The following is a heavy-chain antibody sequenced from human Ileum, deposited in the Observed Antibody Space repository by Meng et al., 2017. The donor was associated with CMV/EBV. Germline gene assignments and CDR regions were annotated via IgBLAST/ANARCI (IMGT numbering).Heavy chain of an antibody. V-gene: IGHV1-18*01. CDR2: INGENGNT. CDR1: GYNFAIYG. Sequence: KASGYNFAIYGITWVRQAPGQGLEWVGWINGENGNTNYAQKFQGRVIMTTDTSTKTAYMEFWSLRSDDTAIYYCARAGNVVTTTFDFWGQGTLVTVSS. D-gene: IGHD2-21*02. CDR3: ARAGNVVTTTFDF. J-gene: IGHJ4*02.